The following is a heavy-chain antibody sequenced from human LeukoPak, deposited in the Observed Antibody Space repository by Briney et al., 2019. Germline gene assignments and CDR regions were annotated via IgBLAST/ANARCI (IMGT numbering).Heavy chain of an antibody. CDR3: ARVTAAATNWFDP. Sequence: SETLSLTCTVSGGSISSYYWSWIRQPPGRGLEWIGYIYYSGSTYYNPSLKSRVTISVDTSKNQFSLKLSSVTAADTAVYYCARVTAAATNWFDPWGQGTLVTVSS. V-gene: IGHV4-59*12. D-gene: IGHD6-13*01. CDR2: IYYSGST. J-gene: IGHJ5*02. CDR1: GGSISSYY.